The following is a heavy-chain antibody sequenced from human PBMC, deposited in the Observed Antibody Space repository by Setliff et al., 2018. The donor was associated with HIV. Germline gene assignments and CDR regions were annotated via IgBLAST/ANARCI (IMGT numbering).Heavy chain of an antibody. V-gene: IGHV3-23*01. CDR1: GFTFNSYA. CDR3: AKTLPTLYPPHDYYFAMDV. J-gene: IGHJ6*02. Sequence: GGSLRLSCAASGFTFNSYAMSWVRQAPGKGLEWVSSISGSGGSTYYADSLKGRFTISRDNSKNTLYLQMNSLRAEDTAVYYCAKTLPTLYPPHDYYFAMDVWGQGTTVTVSS. CDR2: ISGSGGST. D-gene: IGHD2-15*01.